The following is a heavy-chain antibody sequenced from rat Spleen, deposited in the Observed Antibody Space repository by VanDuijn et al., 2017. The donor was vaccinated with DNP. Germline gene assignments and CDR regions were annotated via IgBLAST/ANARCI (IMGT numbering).Heavy chain of an antibody. Sequence: QVQLKESGPGLVQPSQTLSLTCTVSGFSLTSNSVHWVRQPPGKGLEWVGAIWSGGSTDYNSALKSRLSISRDTSKSQVFLKMHSLQTEDTATYYCARGIPDFDYWGQGVMVTVSS. V-gene: IGHV2-1*01. J-gene: IGHJ2*01. CDR3: ARGIPDFDY. D-gene: IGHD2-2*01. CDR2: IWSGGST. CDR1: GFSLTSNS.